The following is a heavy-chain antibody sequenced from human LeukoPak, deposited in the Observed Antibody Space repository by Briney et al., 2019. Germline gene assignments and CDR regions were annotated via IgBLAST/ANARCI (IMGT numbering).Heavy chain of an antibody. CDR2: IKQDGSAR. D-gene: IGHD7-27*01. V-gene: IGHV3-7*01. CDR1: RFTPCAHW. J-gene: IGHJ3*02. Sequence: GGSLRLPCAVSRFTPCAHWITRVPQAPGKGLEWVAYIKQDGSARDYVDSVKGRFTISRDNSKNSLYLQMNSLRAEDTAVYYCARELGAFDIWGQGTMVTVSS. CDR3: ARELGAFDI.